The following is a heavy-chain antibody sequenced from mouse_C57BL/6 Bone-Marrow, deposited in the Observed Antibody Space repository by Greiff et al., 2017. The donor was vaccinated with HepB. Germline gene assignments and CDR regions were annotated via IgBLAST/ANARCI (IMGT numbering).Heavy chain of an antibody. J-gene: IGHJ3*01. Sequence: QVQLKQPGTELVKPGASVKLSCKASGYTFTSYWMHWVKQRPGQGLEWIGNINPSNGGTNYNEKFKSKATLTVDKSSSTAYMQLSSLTSEDSAVYYCARFPLGLPKAWFAYWGQGTLVTVSA. V-gene: IGHV1-53*01. CDR1: GYTFTSYW. CDR3: ARFPLGLPKAWFAY. D-gene: IGHD2-2*01. CDR2: INPSNGGT.